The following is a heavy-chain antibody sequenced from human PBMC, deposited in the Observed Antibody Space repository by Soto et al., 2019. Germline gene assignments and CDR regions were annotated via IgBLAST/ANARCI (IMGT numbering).Heavy chain of an antibody. CDR2: INHSGST. CDR1: GGSFSGYY. J-gene: IGHJ6*02. CDR3: ARGGLYSGYVGYYYYYYGMDV. V-gene: IGHV4-34*01. D-gene: IGHD5-12*01. Sequence: PSETLSLTCAVYGGSFSGYYWSWIRQPPGKGLEWIGEINHSGSTNYNPSLKSRVTISVDTSKNQFSLKLSSVTAADTAVYYCARGGLYSGYVGYYYYYYGMDVWGQGTTVTV.